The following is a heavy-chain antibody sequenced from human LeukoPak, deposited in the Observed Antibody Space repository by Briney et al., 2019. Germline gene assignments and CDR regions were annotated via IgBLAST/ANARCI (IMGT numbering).Heavy chain of an antibody. CDR3: ASPCSSTSCYGSHFDY. J-gene: IGHJ4*02. CDR1: GYTFTSYD. V-gene: IGHV1-8*01. D-gene: IGHD2-2*01. Sequence: GASVKVSCKASGYTFTSYDINWVRQATGQGLEWMGWMNPNSGNTGYAQKFQGRVTMTRNTSISTAYMELSSLRSEDTAVYYCASPCSSTSCYGSHFDYWGQGTLVTVSS. CDR2: MNPNSGNT.